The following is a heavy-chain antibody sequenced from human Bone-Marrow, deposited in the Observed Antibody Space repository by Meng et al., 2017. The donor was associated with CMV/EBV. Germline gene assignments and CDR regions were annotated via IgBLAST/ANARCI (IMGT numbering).Heavy chain of an antibody. J-gene: IGHJ6*02. CDR2: IYYNGST. CDR1: GGSVSSGAYY. CDR3: ARGRVVVGVGMDV. D-gene: IGHD1-26*01. V-gene: IGHV4-61*08. Sequence: SETLSLTCTVSGGSVSSGAYYWSWIRQPPGKGLEWIGYIYYNGSTNYNPSLKSRVTISVDTSQNQFSLKLTSVTAADTAVYYCARGRVVVGVGMDVWGQGTTVTVSS.